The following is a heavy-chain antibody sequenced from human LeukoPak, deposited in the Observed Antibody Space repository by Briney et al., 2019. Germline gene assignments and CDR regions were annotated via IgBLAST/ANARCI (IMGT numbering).Heavy chain of an antibody. D-gene: IGHD1-14*01. Sequence: PGGSLRLSCAASGLTVDSNDMSWVRQAPGKRLEWVSILYSGRRTYYGDSVEGRFTISRDNSRNTLFLQMNSLRAEDTAMYYCTKSGPPDPYWGQGTMVTVSS. CDR2: LYSGRRT. CDR3: TKSGPPDPY. V-gene: IGHV3-53*01. J-gene: IGHJ3*01. CDR1: GLTVDSND.